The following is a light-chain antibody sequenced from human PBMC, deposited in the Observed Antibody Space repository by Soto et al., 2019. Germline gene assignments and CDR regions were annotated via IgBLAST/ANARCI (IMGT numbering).Light chain of an antibody. V-gene: IGKV3-15*01. Sequence: ERMLSQSPGTLSLTPGERATLSCRASQSVSSNLAWYQQKPGQAPRLLIYGASIRATGIPAMFSGSGSWTEFTLTISSLQSEDLAVYYCQQYNTWPPITFGQGTLLEVK. J-gene: IGKJ5*01. CDR2: GAS. CDR3: QQYNTWPPIT. CDR1: QSVSSN.